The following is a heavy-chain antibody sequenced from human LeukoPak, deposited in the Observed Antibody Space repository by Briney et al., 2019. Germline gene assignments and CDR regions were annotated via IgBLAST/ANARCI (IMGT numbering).Heavy chain of an antibody. CDR3: ARRTVWGITVNWFDP. V-gene: IGHV3-66*01. D-gene: IGHD3-16*02. CDR1: GFAVSSNY. J-gene: IGHJ5*02. Sequence: GGSLRLSCAASGFAVSSNYMSWVRQAPGKGLEWVSVIYSGGNTYYADSVKGRFTISRDNSKNTLYLQMDSLRAEDTAVYFCARRTVWGITVNWFDPWGQGTLVTVSS. CDR2: IYSGGNT.